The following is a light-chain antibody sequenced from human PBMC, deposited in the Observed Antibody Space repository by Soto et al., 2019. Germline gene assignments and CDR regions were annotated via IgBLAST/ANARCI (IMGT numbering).Light chain of an antibody. J-gene: IGLJ1*01. CDR2: DVT. Sequence: QSALTQPRSVSGSPGQSVTISCTGTSSDVGDYNYVSWYHHHPGKDPKLMIFDVTKRPSGVPDRFSGSKSGNTASLTISGLQAEDEADYYCGSYAGAYTFVVGTGTKLTVL. V-gene: IGLV2-11*01. CDR1: SSDVGDYNY. CDR3: GSYAGAYTFV.